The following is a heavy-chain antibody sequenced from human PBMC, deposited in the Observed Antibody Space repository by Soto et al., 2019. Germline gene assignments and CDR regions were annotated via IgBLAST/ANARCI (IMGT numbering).Heavy chain of an antibody. V-gene: IGHV3-23*01. CDR3: AKDLSENYDFWSGWATTYFDY. CDR1: GFTFSSYA. D-gene: IGHD3-3*01. CDR2: ISGSGGST. J-gene: IGHJ4*02. Sequence: EVQLLESGGGLVQPGGSLRLSCAASGFTFSSYAMSWVRQAPGKGLEWVSAISGSGGSTYYADSVKGRFTISRDNSKNTLYLQMNSLRAEDTAVYYCAKDLSENYDFWSGWATTYFDYWGQGTLVTVSS.